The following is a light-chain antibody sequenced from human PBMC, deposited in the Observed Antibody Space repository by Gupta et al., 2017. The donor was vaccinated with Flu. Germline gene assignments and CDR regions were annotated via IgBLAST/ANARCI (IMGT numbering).Light chain of an antibody. CDR3: SSYTSSSTLVV. Sequence: QSALTQPASVSGSPGQSITIYCTGPSSDVGGYNYVSWYQQHPGNAPKLMIYEVSNRPSGVANRFAGSKSGNTSSLTISGLQAEDEAEYYCSSYTSSSTLVVFGTGTKVTVL. CDR1: SSDVGGYNY. V-gene: IGLV2-14*01. CDR2: EVS. J-gene: IGLJ1*01.